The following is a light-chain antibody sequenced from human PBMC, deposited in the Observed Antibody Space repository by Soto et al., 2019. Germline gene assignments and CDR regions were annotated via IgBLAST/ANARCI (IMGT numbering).Light chain of an antibody. J-gene: IGLJ2*01. CDR2: EVS. CDR3: CSSGGRNGFVV. Sequence: QSALTQPPSASGSPGQSVTISCTGTSSDVGGYNYVSWYQQHPGKAPKLMIYEVSKRPSGVPDRFSGSKSGNTASLTVSGLQAEDEADYYCCSSGGRNGFVVFGGGTKLTVL. CDR1: SSDVGGYNY. V-gene: IGLV2-8*01.